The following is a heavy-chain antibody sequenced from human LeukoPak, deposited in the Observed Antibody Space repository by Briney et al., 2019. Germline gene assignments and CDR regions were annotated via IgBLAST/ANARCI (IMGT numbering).Heavy chain of an antibody. Sequence: GGSLRLSCAASGFTFSSYWMNWVRQAPGKGLEWVSVNYSGGSTYYADSVKGRFTISRDNSKNTLYLQMNSLRAEDTAVYYCARVRNYYDSSGYDYWGQGTLVTVSS. J-gene: IGHJ4*02. D-gene: IGHD3-22*01. CDR3: ARVRNYYDSSGYDY. CDR1: GFTFSSYW. CDR2: NYSGGST. V-gene: IGHV3-53*01.